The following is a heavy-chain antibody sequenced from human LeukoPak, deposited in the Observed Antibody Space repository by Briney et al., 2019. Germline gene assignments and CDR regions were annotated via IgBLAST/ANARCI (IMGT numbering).Heavy chain of an antibody. CDR2: IRSKENSFAT. CDR3: TRHELGEPGDY. D-gene: IGHD3-16*01. Sequence: PGGSLKLSCAASGFIFSDSAIHWVRQASRKGLEWVGRIRSKENSFATAYGASVQGRFTISRDDSKNTAYLQMNSLKIEDTALYYCTRHELGEPGDYWGQGTLVTVSS. V-gene: IGHV3-73*01. J-gene: IGHJ4*02. CDR1: GFIFSDSA.